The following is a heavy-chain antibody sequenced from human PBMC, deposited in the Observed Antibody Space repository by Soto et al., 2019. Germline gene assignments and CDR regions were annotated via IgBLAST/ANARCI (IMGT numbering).Heavy chain of an antibody. CDR3: TKGGITWGDY. V-gene: IGHV4-4*02. CDR2: IYHSGST. D-gene: IGHD7-27*01. J-gene: IGHJ4*02. CDR1: GGSISSTNW. Sequence: QVQLQESGPGLVKPSGTLSLTCVVSGGSISSTNWWSWVRQPPGKGLEWIGEIYHSGSTNYNPSLKSRVTMSIDKSNNQFSLDLSSVTAADTAVYYCTKGGITWGDYWGQGTLVTVSS.